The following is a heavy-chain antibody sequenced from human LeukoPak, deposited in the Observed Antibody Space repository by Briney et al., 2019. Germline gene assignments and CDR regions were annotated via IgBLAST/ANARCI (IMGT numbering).Heavy chain of an antibody. Sequence: GGSLRLSCAASGFTFSSYGMHWVRQAPGKGLEWVAVIWYDGSNKYYADSVKGRFTISRDNSKNTLYLQMNSLRAEDTAVYYCANLPLSGWFDYWGQGTLVTVSS. J-gene: IGHJ4*02. CDR2: IWYDGSNK. CDR1: GFTFSSYG. D-gene: IGHD6-19*01. CDR3: ANLPLSGWFDY. V-gene: IGHV3-33*06.